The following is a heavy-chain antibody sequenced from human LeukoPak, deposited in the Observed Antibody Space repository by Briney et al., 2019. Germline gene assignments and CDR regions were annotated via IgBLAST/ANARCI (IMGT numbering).Heavy chain of an antibody. CDR3: ARLGPIYSSSPAYWFDP. V-gene: IGHV6-1*01. J-gene: IGHJ5*02. Sequence: SQTLSLTCAISGDSVSSNSAAWNWIRQSPSRGLEWLGRTYYRSKWYNDYAVSVKSRIIINPDTSKNQFSLKLSSVTAADTAVYYCARLGPIYSSSPAYWFDPWGQGTLVTVSS. D-gene: IGHD6-13*01. CDR1: GDSVSSNSAA. CDR2: TYYRSKWYN.